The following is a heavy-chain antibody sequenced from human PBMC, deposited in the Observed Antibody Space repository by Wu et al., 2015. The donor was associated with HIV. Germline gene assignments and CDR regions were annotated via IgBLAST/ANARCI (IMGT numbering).Heavy chain of an antibody. D-gene: IGHD2-8*01. CDR3: ARDGGGGELSPNGTPYYFGLDV. J-gene: IGHJ6*02. Sequence: QVQLQESGPRLVEPSETLSLTCTVSGVSLRSNYWNWFRQPAGKGLEFIGRIYATGGSTYNPSLKSRVTMSADTSKNQLYLKLSSVTAADTAVYYCARDGGGGELSPNGTPYYFGLDVWGQGTTVTVSS. V-gene: IGHV4-4*07. CDR1: GVSLRSNY. CDR2: IYATGGS.